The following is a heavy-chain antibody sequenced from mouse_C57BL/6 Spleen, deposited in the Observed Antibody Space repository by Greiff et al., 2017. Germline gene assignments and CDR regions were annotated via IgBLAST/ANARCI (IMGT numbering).Heavy chain of an antibody. V-gene: IGHV1-42*01. CDR2: IIPSTGGT. CDR1: GYSFTGYY. D-gene: IGHD1-1*01. CDR3: ARERWGSYYAMDY. J-gene: IGHJ4*01. Sequence: EVQLQQSGPELVKPGASVKISCKASGYSFTGYYMNRVKQSPEKSLEWIGEIIPSTGGTTYNQKFKAKATLTVDKSSSTAYMQLKSLTSEDTAVYYCARERWGSYYAMDYWGQGTSVTVSS.